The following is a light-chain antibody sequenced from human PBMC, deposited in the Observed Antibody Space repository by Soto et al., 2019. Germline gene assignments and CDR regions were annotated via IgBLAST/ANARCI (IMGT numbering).Light chain of an antibody. J-gene: IGKJ4*01. V-gene: IGKV1-9*01. CDR1: QDISSY. Sequence: IKLSQSPSSLSASVGDRVTITCRASQDISSYLAWYQQEPGKAPKLLIYAASTLQSGVPSRFSGGGSGTDFTLTIDRLQPEDFATYYCQQVDVYPSTFGGGTKVDIK. CDR2: AAS. CDR3: QQVDVYPST.